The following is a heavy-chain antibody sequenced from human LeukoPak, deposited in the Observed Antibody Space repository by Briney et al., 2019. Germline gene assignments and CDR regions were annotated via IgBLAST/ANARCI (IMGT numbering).Heavy chain of an antibody. CDR3: ARGAGDILTGYYYYYIDV. CDR1: GGSISSYY. D-gene: IGHD3-9*01. CDR2: IYYSGST. V-gene: IGHV4-59*01. Sequence: PSETLSLTCTVSGGSISSYYWSWIRQPPGKGLEWIGYIYYSGSTNYNPSLKSRVTISVDTSKNQFSLKLSSVTAADTAVYYCARGAGDILTGYYYYYIDVWGKGTTVTVSS. J-gene: IGHJ6*03.